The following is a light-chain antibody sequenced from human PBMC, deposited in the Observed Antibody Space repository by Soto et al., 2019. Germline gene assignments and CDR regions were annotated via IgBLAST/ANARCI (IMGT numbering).Light chain of an antibody. CDR2: EVR. J-gene: IGLJ3*02. CDR3: SAYTARSTLV. V-gene: IGLV2-14*01. Sequence: QSALTQPASVSVSAGQSITISCSGTMRDVGAYNLVSWYQQHPGTAPKLIIYEVRNRTSGISSRFSGSRSGNTASLTISGLQSEDECDYYCSAYTARSTLVFGGGTKLTVL. CDR1: MRDVGAYNL.